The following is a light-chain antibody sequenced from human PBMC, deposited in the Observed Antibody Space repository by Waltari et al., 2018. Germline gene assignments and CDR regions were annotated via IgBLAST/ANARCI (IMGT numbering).Light chain of an antibody. CDR3: QQSFSSPWT. CDR1: QNIRTH. CDR2: AAS. V-gene: IGKV1-39*01. J-gene: IGKJ1*01. Sequence: DIQMTQSPSSLSASVGDTVTVTCRASQNIRTHLTWYQQKPATAPQLLIYAASTLHRGVPSRFSGSGSGTDFTLTVTNLQPDDFAIYFCQQSFSSPWTFGQGTRV.